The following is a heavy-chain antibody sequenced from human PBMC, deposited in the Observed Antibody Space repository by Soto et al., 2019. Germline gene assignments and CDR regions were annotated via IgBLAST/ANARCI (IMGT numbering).Heavy chain of an antibody. CDR3: ARDDEYSGNGMDV. CDR1: EFTFSNYG. CDR2: ILNDGSNR. V-gene: IGHV3-33*01. Sequence: QVQLVESGGGVVQPGRSLRLSCAASEFTFSNYGMHWVRQAPGKGLEWVAVILNDGSNRYHADSVKDRFTISRDNSKNTLYLQMNSLRDEDPAVYYCARDDEYSGNGMDVWGQGTTVTVS. D-gene: IGHD3-10*01. J-gene: IGHJ6*02.